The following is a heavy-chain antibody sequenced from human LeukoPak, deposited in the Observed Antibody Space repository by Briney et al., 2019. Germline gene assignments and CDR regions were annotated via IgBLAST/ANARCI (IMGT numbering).Heavy chain of an antibody. D-gene: IGHD3-16*01. CDR3: AKDRPIGG. CDR2: IYYSGST. J-gene: IGHJ4*02. CDR1: GGSISSYY. V-gene: IGHV4-59*01. Sequence: PSETLSLTCTVSGGSISSYYWSWIRQPPGKGLEWIGYIYYSGSTNYNPSLKSRVTISVDTSKNQFSLKLSSVTAADTAVYYCAKDRPIGGWGQGTLVTVSS.